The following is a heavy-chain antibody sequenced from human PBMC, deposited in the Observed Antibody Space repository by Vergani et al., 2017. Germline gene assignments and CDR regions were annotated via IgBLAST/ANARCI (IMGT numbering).Heavy chain of an antibody. J-gene: IGHJ4*02. CDR1: GFTFNIYA. CDR3: AKDPQQGEVTLSYVDY. CDR2: ISGSGGST. Sequence: EVRLLESGGGLVQPGGSLRLSCAASGFTFNIYAMSWVRQAPGKGLEWVSAISGSGGSTYYADSVKGRFTISRDNSKNTLYLQMNSLRAEDTAVYYCAKDPQQGEVTLSYVDYWGQGTLVTVSS. V-gene: IGHV3-23*01. D-gene: IGHD3-16*01.